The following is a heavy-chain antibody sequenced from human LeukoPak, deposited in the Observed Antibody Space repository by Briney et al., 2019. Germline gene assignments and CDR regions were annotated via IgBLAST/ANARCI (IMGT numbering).Heavy chain of an antibody. Sequence: PGGSLRLSCAASGFTFSSYGMHWVRQAPGKGLEWVAVIWYGGSNKYYADSVKGRFTISRDNSKNTLYLQMNSLRAEDTAVYYCARDAERIRATDGFDVWGQGTMVTVSS. D-gene: IGHD3-10*01. J-gene: IGHJ3*01. V-gene: IGHV3-33*08. CDR1: GFTFSSYG. CDR2: IWYGGSNK. CDR3: ARDAERIRATDGFDV.